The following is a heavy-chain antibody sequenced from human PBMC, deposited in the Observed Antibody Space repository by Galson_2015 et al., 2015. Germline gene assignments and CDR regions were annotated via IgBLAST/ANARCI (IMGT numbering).Heavy chain of an antibody. D-gene: IGHD5-18*01. CDR2: TYYRSKWYT. CDR1: GDSVSSNSAA. Sequence: CAISGDSVSSNSAAWNWIRQSPSRGLEWLGRTYYRSKWYTDSGISVKSRMTIKSDTSKNQFSLQLNSVTPEDTAVYYCARSTDKVMVSFYYYYYMDVWGKGTTVTVSS. V-gene: IGHV6-1*01. J-gene: IGHJ6*03. CDR3: ARSTDKVMVSFYYYYYMDV.